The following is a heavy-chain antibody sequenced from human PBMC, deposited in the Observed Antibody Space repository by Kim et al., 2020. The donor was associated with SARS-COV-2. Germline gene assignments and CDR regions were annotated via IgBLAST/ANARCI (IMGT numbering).Heavy chain of an antibody. CDR1: GYSFTNSW. CDR2: IYPGDSDT. D-gene: IGHD3-10*01. CDR3: AKHLNYYGSGRYFDY. V-gene: IGHV5-51*01. Sequence: GESLKISCKVSGYSFTNSWIGWVRQMPGKGLEWMGIIYPGDSDTRYSPSFQGQVTISADKSISTAYLQWSSLKASDTAIYYCAKHLNYYGSGRYFDYWGQGTLVTVSS. J-gene: IGHJ4*02.